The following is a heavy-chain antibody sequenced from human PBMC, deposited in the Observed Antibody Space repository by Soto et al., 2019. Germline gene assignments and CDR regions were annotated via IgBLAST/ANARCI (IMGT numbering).Heavy chain of an antibody. CDR1: GFTFSTYA. J-gene: IGHJ4*02. CDR3: AKTGLGYYDSSGYYSD. CDR2: ISASGGST. V-gene: IGHV3-23*01. Sequence: EVQLLESGGGLVQPGGSLRLSCAASGFTFSTYAMSWVRQAPGKGLEWVSTISASGGSTYYADSVKGRFTISRDNSKNTLYLQMNSLRAEDMAVYYCAKTGLGYYDSSGYYSDWGQGTLVTVSS. D-gene: IGHD3-22*01.